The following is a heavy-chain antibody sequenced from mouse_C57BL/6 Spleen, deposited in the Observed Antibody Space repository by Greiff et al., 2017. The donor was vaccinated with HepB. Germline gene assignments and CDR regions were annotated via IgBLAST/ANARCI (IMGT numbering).Heavy chain of an antibody. V-gene: IGHV1-52*01. CDR1: GYTFTSYW. CDR3: ARLYYEYDDRGDY. J-gene: IGHJ4*01. Sequence: QVQLQQSGAELVRPGSSVKLSCKASGYTFTSYWMHWVKQRPIQGLEWIGNIDPSDSETHYNQKFKDKATLTVDKSSSTAYMQLSSLTSEDSAVYYCARLYYEYDDRGDYWGQGTSVTVSS. D-gene: IGHD2-4*01. CDR2: IDPSDSET.